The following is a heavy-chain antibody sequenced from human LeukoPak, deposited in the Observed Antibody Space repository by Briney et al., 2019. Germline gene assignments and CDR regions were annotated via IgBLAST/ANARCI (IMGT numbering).Heavy chain of an antibody. J-gene: IGHJ4*02. CDR2: IYYSGST. CDR1: GGSISSSSYY. Sequence: PSETLSLTCTVSGGSISSSSYYWGWIRQPPGKGLEGIGSIYYSGSTYYNPSLKSRVTISVDTPKNQFSLKLSSVTAADTAVYYCARDHACSNGVCSYFDYWGQGTLVTVSS. V-gene: IGHV4-39*07. CDR3: ARDHACSNGVCSYFDY. D-gene: IGHD2-8*01.